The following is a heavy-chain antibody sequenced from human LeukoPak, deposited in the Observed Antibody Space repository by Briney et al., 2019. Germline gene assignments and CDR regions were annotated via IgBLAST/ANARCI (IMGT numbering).Heavy chain of an antibody. D-gene: IGHD3-22*01. CDR3: ARLDDSSGYYYNY. CDR1: GFTFSSYW. V-gene: IGHV3-7*01. CDR2: IKQDGSEK. Sequence: GGSLRLSCAASGFTFSSYWMSWVRQAPGKGLGWVANIKQDGSEKYYVDSVKGRFTISRDNAKNSLYLQMNSLRAEDTAVYYCARLDDSSGYYYNYWGQGTLVTVSS. J-gene: IGHJ4*02.